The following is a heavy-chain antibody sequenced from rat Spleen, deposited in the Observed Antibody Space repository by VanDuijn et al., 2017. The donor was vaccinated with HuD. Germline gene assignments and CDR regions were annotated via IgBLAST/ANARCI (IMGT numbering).Heavy chain of an antibody. CDR2: ISPSGGST. Sequence: EVQLVESGGGLVQPGRSLKLSCAASGFTFNAYDMAWVRQAPTEGLEWVASISPSGGSTYYRDSVKGRFTVSRDNVKSILYLQMDSLRSEDTATYYCARRPNSGGYDFWGPGTMVTVSS. V-gene: IGHV5-25*01. CDR1: GFTFNAYD. CDR3: ARRPNSGGYDF. J-gene: IGHJ1*01. D-gene: IGHD1-11*01.